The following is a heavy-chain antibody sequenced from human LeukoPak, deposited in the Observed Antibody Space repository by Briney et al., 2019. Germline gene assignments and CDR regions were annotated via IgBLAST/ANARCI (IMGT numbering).Heavy chain of an antibody. CDR3: VGEGRDRHRYYDF. J-gene: IGHJ4*02. V-gene: IGHV5-51*01. Sequence: GESLKISCKASGYTFSLYWIVWVRQMPGKGLEWMGIIFPDDSDTIYSPSFQGQVTISADKSIATAYLQWSSLKASGTAMYYSVGEGRDRHRYYDFWGQGTLVTVSS. CDR2: IFPDDSDT. D-gene: IGHD5-24*01. CDR1: GYTFSLYW.